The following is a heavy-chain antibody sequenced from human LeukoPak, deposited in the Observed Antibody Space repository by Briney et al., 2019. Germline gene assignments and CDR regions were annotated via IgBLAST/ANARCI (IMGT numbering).Heavy chain of an antibody. CDR2: INANSGTT. D-gene: IGHD6-19*01. V-gene: IGHV3-23*01. CDR1: VFAFRFYA. Sequence: GGSLRLSCAAYVFAFRFYAMSWLRQPPGKGLEWVSTINANSGTTSYAASVRGRFTISRDNSKNTLYLQVNTLRADDTATYYCAKPISGGLAVTADWFHPWGQGTLVVVSS. CDR3: AKPISGGLAVTADWFHP. J-gene: IGHJ5*01.